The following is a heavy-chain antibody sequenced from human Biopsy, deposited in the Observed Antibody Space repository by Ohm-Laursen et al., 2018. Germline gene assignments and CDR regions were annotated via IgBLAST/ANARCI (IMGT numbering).Heavy chain of an antibody. CDR2: ISRSGSII. Sequence: LRLSCTASGFTFSDYYMSWVRQAPGQGLEWLSYISRSGSIIDYADSVKGRFIISRDNAQNTLYSQMNSLRADDTAVYYCARNWGGDYGGNIDYYYFYGMDVWGQGTTVTVSS. D-gene: IGHD4-23*01. J-gene: IGHJ6*02. V-gene: IGHV3-11*01. CDR3: ARNWGGDYGGNIDYYYFYGMDV. CDR1: GFTFSDYY.